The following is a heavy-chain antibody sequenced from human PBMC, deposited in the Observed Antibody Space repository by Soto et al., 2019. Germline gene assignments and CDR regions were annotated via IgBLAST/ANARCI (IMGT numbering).Heavy chain of an antibody. Sequence: QVTVKESGPVLVKPTETLTLTCTGSGFSLSNAGLGVSWIRQPPGKALEWLAHIFSNDEKSYSTSLKSRLTISQDTSKSQVVLIMTNMDPVDTGTYYCASTYSTSWYWFDPWGQGTLVTVSS. J-gene: IGHJ5*02. CDR1: GFSLSNAGLG. CDR2: IFSNDEK. CDR3: ASTYSTSWYWFDP. V-gene: IGHV2-26*04. D-gene: IGHD6-13*01.